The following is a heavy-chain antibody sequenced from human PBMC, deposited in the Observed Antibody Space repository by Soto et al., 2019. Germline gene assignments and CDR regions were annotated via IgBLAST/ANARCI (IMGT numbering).Heavy chain of an antibody. V-gene: IGHV1-18*01. D-gene: IGHD5-18*01. J-gene: IGHJ4*02. CDR3: ARDVGYGLIDY. CDR2: ISAYNGNT. Sequence: QVQLVQSGAEVKKPGASVKVSCKASGYTFTSYCISWVRQAPGQGLEWMGWISAYNGNTNYAQELKGRATISTHTTPSTAYMELGSLISDDTAVYYCARDVGYGLIDYWGQGTMVTVSS. CDR1: GYTFTSYC.